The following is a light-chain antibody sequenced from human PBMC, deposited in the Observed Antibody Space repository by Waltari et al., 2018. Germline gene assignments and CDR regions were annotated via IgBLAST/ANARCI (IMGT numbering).Light chain of an antibody. CDR2: EAS. V-gene: IGKV2D-29*02. CDR3: MQSIQPLT. Sequence: DIVMTQTPLSLSVTPGQPASIACKSSQSLLHSDGKTYLYRYLQKAGQSPQLLIYEASNRFSGVPDRFSGSGSGTDFTLKISRVEAEDVGVYYYMQSIQPLTFGPGTKVDIK. J-gene: IGKJ3*01. CDR1: QSLLHSDGKTY.